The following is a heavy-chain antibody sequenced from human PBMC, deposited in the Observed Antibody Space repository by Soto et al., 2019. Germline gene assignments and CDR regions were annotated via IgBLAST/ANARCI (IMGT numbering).Heavy chain of an antibody. D-gene: IGHD1-26*01. J-gene: IGHJ4*02. CDR2: ISYDGSEK. CDR3: AKGSYSGTYSDFDY. Sequence: PGGSLRLSCAASGFTFSRYGMFWVRQAPGNGLEWVAFISYDGSEKYYEDSVEGRFTISRDNSRNTLYLQMNSLRAEDTAVYYCAKGSYSGTYSDFDYWGQGTLVTVSS. CDR1: GFTFSRYG. V-gene: IGHV3-30*18.